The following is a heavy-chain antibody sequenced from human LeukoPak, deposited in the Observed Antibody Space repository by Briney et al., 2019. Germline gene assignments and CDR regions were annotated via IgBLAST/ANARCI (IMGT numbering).Heavy chain of an antibody. CDR1: GFSFTNYA. CDR3: ARDPIAAAASGGDS. J-gene: IGHJ4*02. V-gene: IGHV3-21*01. Sequence: GGSLRLSCAASGFSFTNYAMSWVRQPPGKGLEWVSSITSRSSYTYYADSMKGRFTISRDNAKNSLYLQMNSLRAEDTAIYYCARDPIAAAASGGDSWGQGTLVTVSS. CDR2: ITSRSSYT. D-gene: IGHD6-13*01.